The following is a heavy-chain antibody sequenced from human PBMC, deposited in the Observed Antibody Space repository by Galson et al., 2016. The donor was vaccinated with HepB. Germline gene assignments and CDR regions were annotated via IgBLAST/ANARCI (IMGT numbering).Heavy chain of an antibody. CDR3: AKGGPEGTGTLDS. Sequence: SLRLSCAASGFIFSYDWMHWVHQTEGRGLTYIAHIDEDGSETSYADSVKGRFTISRDNAMDTVYLQMDRLRADDTGVYFCAKGGPEGTGTLDSWGQGTQVTVSS. J-gene: IGHJ4*02. CDR2: IDEDGSET. CDR1: GFIFSYDW. D-gene: IGHD1-1*01. V-gene: IGHV3-74*01.